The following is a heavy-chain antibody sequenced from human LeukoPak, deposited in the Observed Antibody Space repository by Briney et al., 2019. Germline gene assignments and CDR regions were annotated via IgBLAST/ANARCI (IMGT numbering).Heavy chain of an antibody. D-gene: IGHD3-9*01. V-gene: IGHV3-53*01. Sequence: GGSLRLSCAASGFTVSSNYMSWVRQAPGKGLEWVSVIYSGGSTYYADSVKGRFTISRDNSKNTLYLQMNNLRAEDTAVYYCARGDILTGSPSDYWGQGTLVTVSS. CDR1: GFTVSSNY. CDR3: ARGDILTGSPSDY. CDR2: IYSGGST. J-gene: IGHJ4*02.